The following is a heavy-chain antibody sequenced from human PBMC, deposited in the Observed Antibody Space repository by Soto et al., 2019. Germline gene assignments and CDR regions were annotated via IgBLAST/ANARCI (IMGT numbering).Heavy chain of an antibody. V-gene: IGHV4-34*01. CDR3: ARERGRYCSGESCYPFGP. D-gene: IGHD2-15*01. J-gene: IGHJ5*02. Sequence: PSETLSLTCAVYGGAFRGYYWSWIRQPPGKGLEWLGEINDSGSTNYNPSLKSRVTISLDTSKKEISLRLASVTAADTALYYCARERGRYCSGESCYPFGPWGQGALVTVSS. CDR1: GGAFRGYY. CDR2: INDSGST.